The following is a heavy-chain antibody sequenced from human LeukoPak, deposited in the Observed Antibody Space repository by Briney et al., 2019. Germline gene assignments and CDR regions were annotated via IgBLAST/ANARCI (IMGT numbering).Heavy chain of an antibody. J-gene: IGHJ4*02. V-gene: IGHV1-8*01. CDR3: AREHGRSGYFDY. CDR2: MNPNSGNT. Sequence: GASVKVSCKASGYTFTSYDINWVRQATGQGLEWMGWMNPNSGNTGYAQKFQGRVTMTRNTSISTAYMELSSLRVEDTAVYYCAREHGRSGYFDYWGQGTLVSVSS. D-gene: IGHD3-22*01. CDR1: GYTFTSYD.